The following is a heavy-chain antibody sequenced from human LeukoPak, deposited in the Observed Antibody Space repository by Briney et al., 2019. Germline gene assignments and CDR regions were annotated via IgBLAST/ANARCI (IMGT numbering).Heavy chain of an antibody. V-gene: IGHV3-33*01. CDR2: IWYDGSNK. CDR1: GFTFSSYG. CDR3: ARDGLRDAFDI. J-gene: IGHJ3*02. Sequence: PGGSLRLSCAASGFTFSSYGMHWVRQAPGKGLEWVAVIWYDGSNKYYADSVKGRFTIPRDNSKNTLYLQMNSLRAEDTAVYYCARDGLRDAFDIWGQGTMVTVSS.